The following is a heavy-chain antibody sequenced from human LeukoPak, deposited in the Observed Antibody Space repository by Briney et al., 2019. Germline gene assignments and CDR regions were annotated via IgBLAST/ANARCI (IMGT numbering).Heavy chain of an antibody. D-gene: IGHD2-15*01. J-gene: IGHJ4*02. CDR3: ARDPKRYCSGGSCYVDS. CDR1: GFAFSSYA. Sequence: GGPLRLSCAASGFAFSSYAMHWVRQAPGKALEWVAIIQYDGSDKFYGDSVKGRFTISRDNSKNTLYLQMNNLRAEDTAVYYCARDPKRYCSGGSCYVDSWGQGTLVTVSS. V-gene: IGHV3-30-3*01. CDR2: IQYDGSDK.